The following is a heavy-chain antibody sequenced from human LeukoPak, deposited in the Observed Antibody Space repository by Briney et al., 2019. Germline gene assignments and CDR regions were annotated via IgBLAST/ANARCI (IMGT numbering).Heavy chain of an antibody. J-gene: IGHJ6*02. CDR2: MNRNSVNT. CDR1: GYTFTSYD. CDR3: ARGGYCSSTSCNYYYYYGMDV. V-gene: IGHV1-8*01. D-gene: IGHD2-2*01. Sequence: ASVTVSCKASGYTFTSYDMKWVRQAPGEGIEWMGWMNRNSVNTGYAQKFQCRLAITTNTSLSTAYMELRSLRSDHTAVYYCARGGYCSSTSCNYYYYYGMDVWGQGTTVTVSS.